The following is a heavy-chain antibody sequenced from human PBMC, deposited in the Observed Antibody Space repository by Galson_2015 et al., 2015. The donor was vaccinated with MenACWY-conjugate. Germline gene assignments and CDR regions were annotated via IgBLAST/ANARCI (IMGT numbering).Heavy chain of an antibody. CDR3: ARTAGSVPP. D-gene: IGHD6-13*01. J-gene: IGHJ5*02. Sequence: LRLSCAASGFAFSSFSMNWVRQAPGKGLEWVSSISATSATIYYADSVKGRFTISRDNAKNSLYLQMNSLRAEDTAVYFCARTAGSVPPWGLGTLVTVSS. CDR2: ISATSATI. CDR1: GFAFSSFS. V-gene: IGHV3-21*01.